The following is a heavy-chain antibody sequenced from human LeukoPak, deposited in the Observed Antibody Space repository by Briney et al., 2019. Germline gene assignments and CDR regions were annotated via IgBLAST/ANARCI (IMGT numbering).Heavy chain of an antibody. CDR3: ARRGPDWLFNYYYYYMDV. CDR1: GGSISSSSYY. D-gene: IGHD3-9*01. Sequence: PSETLSLTCTVSGGSISSSSYYWGWIRQPPGKGLEWIGSIYYSGSTNYNPSLKSRVTISVDTSKNQFSLKLSSVTAADTAVYYCARRGPDWLFNYYYYYMDVWGKGTTVTVSS. J-gene: IGHJ6*03. CDR2: IYYSGST. V-gene: IGHV4-39*07.